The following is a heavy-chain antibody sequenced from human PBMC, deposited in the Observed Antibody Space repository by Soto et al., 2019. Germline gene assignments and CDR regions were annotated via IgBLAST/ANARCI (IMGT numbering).Heavy chain of an antibody. CDR1: GGTFSDYT. CDR3: ARDRITGTTYDY. CDR2: IIPILGSA. V-gene: IGHV1-69*01. Sequence: QVQLVQSGAEVKKPGSSVKVSCKASGGTFSDYTITWVRQAPGQGLEWLGGIIPILGSAKYAQQFQGRVTITADESTSTAYMELSSLRYEDTAVYYCARDRITGTTYDYWGQVTLVTVSS. D-gene: IGHD1-20*01. J-gene: IGHJ4*02.